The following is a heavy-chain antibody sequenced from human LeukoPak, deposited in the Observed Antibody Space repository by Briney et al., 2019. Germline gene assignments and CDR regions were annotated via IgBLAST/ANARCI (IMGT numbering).Heavy chain of an antibody. J-gene: IGHJ4*02. Sequence: GGSLRLSCAASGFTFRSYWMSWVRQAPGKGLEWVANIKQGGSEKYYVDSVKGRFTISRDNAKNSLYLQMNSLRAEDTAVYYCARSHDPSYSGSLPNYFDYWGQGTLVTVSS. D-gene: IGHD6-13*01. CDR1: GFTFRSYW. CDR3: ARSHDPSYSGSLPNYFDY. V-gene: IGHV3-7*04. CDR2: IKQGGSEK.